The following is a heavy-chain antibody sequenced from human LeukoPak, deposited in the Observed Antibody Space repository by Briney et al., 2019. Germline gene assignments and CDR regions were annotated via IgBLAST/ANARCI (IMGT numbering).Heavy chain of an antibody. Sequence: PGGSLRLSCAASGFTFSSYAMLWVRQAPGKGLEYVSAISSNGGSTYYANSVKGRFTISRDNSKNALHLQMGSLRAEDMAVYYCARGPRGGPTYYYYYMDVWGKGTTVTVSS. J-gene: IGHJ6*03. CDR3: ARGPRGGPTYYYYYMDV. D-gene: IGHD2-15*01. CDR1: GFTFSSYA. CDR2: ISSNGGST. V-gene: IGHV3-64*01.